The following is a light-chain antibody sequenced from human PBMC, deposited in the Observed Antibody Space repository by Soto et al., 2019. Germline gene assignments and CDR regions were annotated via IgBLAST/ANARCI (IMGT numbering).Light chain of an antibody. CDR2: AAS. CDR1: QGIRDA. V-gene: IGKV1-39*01. Sequence: IQITQSPSSLSASVGDRVTITCRASQGIRDALSWYQQKPGKAPKLLIYAASRLESGVPSRFSGSRSGTDITLTISSLQPEDFATYYCQQSYSRMTFGQGTKVDNK. CDR3: QQSYSRMT. J-gene: IGKJ1*01.